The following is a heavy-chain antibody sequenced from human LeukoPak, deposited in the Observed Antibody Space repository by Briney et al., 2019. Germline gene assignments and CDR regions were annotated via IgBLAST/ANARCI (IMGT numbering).Heavy chain of an antibody. V-gene: IGHV4-59*12. D-gene: IGHD3-9*01. J-gene: IGHJ6*02. CDR1: GGSLTNYY. Sequence: SETLSLTCAVSGGSLTNYYWAWIRQPPGKGLEWIAFIYFTDGITSYNPSLKSRVTISVDTSKNQFSLKLSSVTAADTAVYYCARGYDILTGYLLGDGMDVWGQGTTVTVSS. CDR3: ARGYDILTGYLLGDGMDV. CDR2: IYFTDGIT.